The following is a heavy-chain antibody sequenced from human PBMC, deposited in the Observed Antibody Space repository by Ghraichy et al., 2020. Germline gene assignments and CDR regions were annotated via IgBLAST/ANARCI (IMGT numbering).Heavy chain of an antibody. D-gene: IGHD2-2*02. J-gene: IGHJ3*02. V-gene: IGHV6-1*01. CDR2: TYYRSKWYN. CDR1: GDSVSSNSAA. CDR3: ARVVVPAAIGDAFDI. Sequence: SDISGDSVSSNSAAWNWIRQSPSRGLEWLGRTYYRSKWYNDYAVSVKSRITINPDTSKNQFSLQLNSVTPEDTAVYYCARVVVPAAIGDAFDIWGQGTMVTVS.